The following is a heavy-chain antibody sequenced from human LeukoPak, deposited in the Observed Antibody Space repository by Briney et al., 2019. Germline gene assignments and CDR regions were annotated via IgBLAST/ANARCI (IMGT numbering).Heavy chain of an antibody. Sequence: SETLSLTCTVSGGSISSSSYYWGWIRQPPGKGLEWIGSIYYSGSTYYNPSLKSRVTISVDTSKNQFSLKLSSVTAADTAVYYCARDDHYYDSSGYSWFDPWGQGTLVTVSS. V-gene: IGHV4-39*02. CDR2: IYYSGST. D-gene: IGHD3-22*01. CDR1: GGSISSSSYY. CDR3: ARDDHYYDSSGYSWFDP. J-gene: IGHJ5*02.